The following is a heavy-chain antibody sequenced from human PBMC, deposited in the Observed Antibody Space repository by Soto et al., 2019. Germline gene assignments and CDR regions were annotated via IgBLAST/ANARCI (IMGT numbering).Heavy chain of an antibody. CDR3: AKGCISLGYFDC. Sequence: EVQLLESGGGLVQPGGSLRLSCAASGFTFSSSAMRWVRQAPGKGLEWVSAISGSGGSTYYADSVKGRFTFSRDNSRNTLYLQMNSRTAEDTAVYYCAKGCISLGYFDCWGQGTLVTVSS. D-gene: IGHD3-3*02. CDR1: GFTFSSSA. V-gene: IGHV3-23*01. CDR2: ISGSGGST. J-gene: IGHJ4*02.